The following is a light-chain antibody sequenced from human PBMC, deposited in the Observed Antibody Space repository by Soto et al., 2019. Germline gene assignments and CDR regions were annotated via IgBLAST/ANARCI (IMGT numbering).Light chain of an antibody. CDR2: EVS. CDR3: SSYAGSYV. J-gene: IGLJ1*01. V-gene: IGLV2-8*01. CDR1: SSDVGCYNY. Sequence: QSVLTQPPSASGSPGQSVTISCTGTSSDVGCYNYVSWYQQHPGKAPKLMIYEVSKRPSGVPDRFSGSKSGNTASLTVSGLHAEDEADYYCSSYAGSYVFGTGTKLTVL.